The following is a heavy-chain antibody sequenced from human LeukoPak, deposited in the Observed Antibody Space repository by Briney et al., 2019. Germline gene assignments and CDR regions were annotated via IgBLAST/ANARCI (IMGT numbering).Heavy chain of an antibody. Sequence: SETLSLTCTVSGGSISSGGYYWNWIRQHPGKGLEWIGYIYYSGSTYYNPSLKSRVTISVDTSKNQFSLKLSSVTAADTAVYYCARAPRVGARVGWFDPWGQGTLVTVSS. D-gene: IGHD1-26*01. CDR2: IYYSGST. V-gene: IGHV4-31*03. J-gene: IGHJ5*02. CDR1: GGSISSGGYY. CDR3: ARAPRVGARVGWFDP.